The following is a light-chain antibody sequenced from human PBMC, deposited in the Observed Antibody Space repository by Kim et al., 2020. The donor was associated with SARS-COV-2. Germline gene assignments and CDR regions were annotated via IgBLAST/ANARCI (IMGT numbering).Light chain of an antibody. CDR3: AAWDEGLRGPV. J-gene: IGLJ2*01. CDR2: NND. CDR1: NPNIGHNY. V-gene: IGLV1-47*02. Sequence: GRRVTISCSGSNPNIGHNYVSWYQHRPGTAPKLVIFNNDQRPSGVPDRFSVSKSGTSTYLVISGLRSEDEADYFCAAWDEGLRGPVFGGGTQLTVL.